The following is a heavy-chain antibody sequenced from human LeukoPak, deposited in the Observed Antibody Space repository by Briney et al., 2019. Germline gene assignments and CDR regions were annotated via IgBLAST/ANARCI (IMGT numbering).Heavy chain of an antibody. CDR3: ARGENEVVADAEYFQH. V-gene: IGHV1-46*01. D-gene: IGHD3-22*01. J-gene: IGHJ1*01. CDR2: INPSGGST. CDR1: GYTFTNYY. Sequence: ASVKVSCKASGYTFTNYYMHCMRQAPGQGFEWMGIINPSGGSTRYAQKFQGRVTMTRDMSTSTVYMELSSLRSEDTAVYYCARGENEVVADAEYFQHWGQGTLVTVSS.